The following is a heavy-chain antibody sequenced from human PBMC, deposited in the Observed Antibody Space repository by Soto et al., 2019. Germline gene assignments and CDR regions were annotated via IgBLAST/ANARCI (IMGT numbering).Heavy chain of an antibody. CDR2: IKSKTDGGTT. V-gene: IGHV3-15*01. CDR1: GFTFSNAW. D-gene: IGHD5-18*01. CDR3: TSKHLRGYSYGLYYFDY. J-gene: IGHJ4*02. Sequence: GSVRLSCAASGFTFSNAWMSWVRQAPGKGLEWVGRIKSKTDGGTTDYAAPVKGRFTISRDDSKNTLYLQMNSLKTEDTAVYYCTSKHLRGYSYGLYYFDYWGQGTLVTVSS.